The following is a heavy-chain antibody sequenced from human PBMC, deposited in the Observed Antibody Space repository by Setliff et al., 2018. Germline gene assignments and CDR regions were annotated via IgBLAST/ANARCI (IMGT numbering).Heavy chain of an antibody. D-gene: IGHD6-13*01. V-gene: IGHV4-61*09. J-gene: IGHJ6*03. CDR1: GDSINSRTNY. CDR2: IYASWST. Sequence: PSETLSLTCTVSGDSINSRTNYWSWIRQPAGKGPEWIGHIYASWSTNYNPSLKSRVTISLDTSKNQFSLKLSSVTAADTAVYYCARDFRYSSSWYWPRDYYYYYMDVWGKGTTVTVSS. CDR3: ARDFRYSSSWYWPRDYYYYYMDV.